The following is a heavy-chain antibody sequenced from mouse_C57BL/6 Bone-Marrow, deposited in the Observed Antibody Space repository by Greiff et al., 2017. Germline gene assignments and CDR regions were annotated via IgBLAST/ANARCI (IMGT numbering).Heavy chain of an antibody. D-gene: IGHD3-2*02. V-gene: IGHV5-4*01. J-gene: IGHJ2*01. CDR1: GFTFSSYA. CDR3: ARDRGQLRLDYVDY. CDR2: ISDGGSYT. Sequence: EVKLMESGGGLVKPGGSLKLSCAASGFTFSSYAMSWVRQTPEKRLEWVATISDGGSYTYYPDNVKGRFTISRDNAKNNLYLQMSHLKSKDTAMYYCARDRGQLRLDYVDYWGRGTALTVSS.